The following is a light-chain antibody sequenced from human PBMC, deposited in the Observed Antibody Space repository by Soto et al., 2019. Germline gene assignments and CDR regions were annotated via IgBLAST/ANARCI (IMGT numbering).Light chain of an antibody. J-gene: IGKJ1*01. CDR3: QQYSSFSRT. CDR2: DAS. CDR1: QTISTW. Sequence: IQLTQSPSTLSASVGDRVTITCRVSQTISTWLAWYQQKPGKAPELLIYDASTLESGVPSRFSGSGSGTEFSLTISSLQPDDFATFYCQQYSSFSRTFGQGTKVDIK. V-gene: IGKV1-5*01.